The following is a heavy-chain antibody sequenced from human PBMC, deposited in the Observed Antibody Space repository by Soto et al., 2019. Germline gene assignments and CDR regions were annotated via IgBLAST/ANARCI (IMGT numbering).Heavy chain of an antibody. Sequence: QVQLVQSGAELKKPGSSVKVSCKASGDTFSGYPINWVRQAPGEGLEWMGRIIPVFGTTNDAQRFEGRVTFTAVESTHTAYMELRGLLSEDTAVYYCARDGGFGDLKYWGRGALVNVSS. CDR1: GDTFSGYP. J-gene: IGHJ4*02. CDR3: ARDGGFGDLKY. D-gene: IGHD3-16*01. CDR2: IIPVFGTT. V-gene: IGHV1-69*18.